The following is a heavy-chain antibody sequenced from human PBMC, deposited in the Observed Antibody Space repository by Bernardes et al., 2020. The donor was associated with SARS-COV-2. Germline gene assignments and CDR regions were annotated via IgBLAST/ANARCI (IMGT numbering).Heavy chain of an antibody. CDR2: IFHTGNT. V-gene: IGHV4-39*01. CDR3: VRLRDSGHKNFDS. CDR1: GGSFRSTNYY. D-gene: IGHD5-12*01. Sequence: SETLTLTCIVSGGSFRSTNYYWGWIRQPPGKGLEWVGSIFHTGNTFYNPSLKSRVTISVDTSKMQFSLKLRSVTAADTAVYYCVRLRDSGHKNFDSWGQGTLVTVSS. J-gene: IGHJ4*02.